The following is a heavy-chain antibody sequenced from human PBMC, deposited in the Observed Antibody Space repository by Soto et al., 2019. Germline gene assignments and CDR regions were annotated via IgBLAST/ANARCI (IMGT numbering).Heavy chain of an antibody. CDR2: IYHSGST. CDR1: GGSISSGGYS. J-gene: IGHJ4*02. CDR3: ARVTATINYYFDY. V-gene: IGHV4-30-2*01. D-gene: IGHD5-12*01. Sequence: SETLSLTCAVSGGSISSGGYSWSWIRQPPGKGLEWIGYIYHSGSTYYNPSLKSRVTISVDRSKNQFSLKLSSVTAADTAVYHCARVTATINYYFDYWGRGTLVTVSS.